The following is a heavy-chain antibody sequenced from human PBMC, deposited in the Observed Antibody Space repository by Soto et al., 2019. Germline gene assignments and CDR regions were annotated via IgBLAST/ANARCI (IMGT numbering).Heavy chain of an antibody. D-gene: IGHD4-17*01. CDR3: ASRETTVVRY. V-gene: IGHV4-34*01. J-gene: IGHJ4*02. Sequence: SETLSLTCAVYGGSFSGYYWSWIRQPPGKGLEWIGEINHSGSTNYNPSLKSRVTISVDTSKNQFSLKLSSVTAADTAVYYCASRETTVVRYWGQGTLVTVSS. CDR2: INHSGST. CDR1: GGSFSGYY.